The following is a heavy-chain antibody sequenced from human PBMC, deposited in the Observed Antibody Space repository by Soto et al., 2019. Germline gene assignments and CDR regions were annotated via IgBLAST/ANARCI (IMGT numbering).Heavy chain of an antibody. D-gene: IGHD3-10*01. Sequence: PSETLSLTCAVSGGSISSSNWWSWVRQPPGKGLEWIGEIYHSGSTNYNPSLKSRVTISVDKSKNQFSLKLSSVTAADTAVYYCARILLWFGELPYNWFDPWGQGTLVTVSS. J-gene: IGHJ5*02. CDR1: GGSISSSNW. V-gene: IGHV4-4*02. CDR3: ARILLWFGELPYNWFDP. CDR2: IYHSGST.